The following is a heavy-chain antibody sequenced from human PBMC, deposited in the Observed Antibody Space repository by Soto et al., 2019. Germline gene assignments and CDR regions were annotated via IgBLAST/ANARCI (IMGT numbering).Heavy chain of an antibody. D-gene: IGHD2-2*01. CDR3: ARGGYLRYCSSTSCYVSSDI. Sequence: GGSLRLSCAASGFSFNTYSMNWVRQAPGKGLEWVSYISSSSGTIYYADSVKGRFTISRDNAKNSLYLQMDSLRAEDTAVYYCARGGYLRYCSSTSCYVSSDIWGQGTMVTVSS. CDR1: GFSFNTYS. V-gene: IGHV3-48*01. CDR2: ISSSSGTI. J-gene: IGHJ3*02.